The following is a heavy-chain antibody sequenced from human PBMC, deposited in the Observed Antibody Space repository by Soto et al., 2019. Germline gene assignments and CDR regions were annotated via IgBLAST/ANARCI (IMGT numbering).Heavy chain of an antibody. J-gene: IGHJ3*02. CDR1: GGSISSGGYY. CDR3: SIVVRMYYYDSSGYGGDAFDI. D-gene: IGHD3-22*01. CDR2: IYYSGST. Sequence: SETLSLTCTVSGGSISSGGYYWSWIRQHPGKGLEWIGYIYYSGSTYYNPSLKSRVTISVDTSKNQFSLKLSSVTAADTAVYYCSIVVRMYYYDSSGYGGDAFDIWGQGTMVTVSS. V-gene: IGHV4-31*03.